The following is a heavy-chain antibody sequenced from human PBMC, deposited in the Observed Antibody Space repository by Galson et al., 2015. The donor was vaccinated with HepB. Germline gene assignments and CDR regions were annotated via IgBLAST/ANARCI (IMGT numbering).Heavy chain of an antibody. D-gene: IGHD3-22*01. CDR2: MYRGGTT. Sequence: SLRLSCAASGFTVNNNYMSWVRQAPGKGLEWVSVMYRGGTTYYADSVEGRFTISRDNSKNTFFLKMNSLRAEDTAVYYCARGPKAPHYYDSSGLGDAFDIWGQGTMVTVSS. J-gene: IGHJ3*02. V-gene: IGHV3-53*01. CDR3: ARGPKAPHYYDSSGLGDAFDI. CDR1: GFTVNNNY.